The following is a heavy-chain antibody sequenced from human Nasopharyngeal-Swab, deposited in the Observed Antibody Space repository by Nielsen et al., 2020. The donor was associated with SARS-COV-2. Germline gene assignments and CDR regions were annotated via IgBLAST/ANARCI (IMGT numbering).Heavy chain of an antibody. D-gene: IGHD3-10*01. CDR3: ASRAPPWGSRSGHFDY. V-gene: IGHV4-31*03. CDR2: IPYTGSA. CDR1: GGSMSSGGYY. J-gene: IGHJ4*02. Sequence: SETLSLTCSVSGGSMSSGGYYWSWIRQSPGKGLEWIGYIPYTGSASYNPSLRSRISISIDKSLNQFSLRMDSVTAADTAVYYCASRAPPWGSRSGHFDYWGQGTLVTVSS.